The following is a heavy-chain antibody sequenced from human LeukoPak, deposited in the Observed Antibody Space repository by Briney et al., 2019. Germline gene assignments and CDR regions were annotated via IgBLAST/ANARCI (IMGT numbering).Heavy chain of an antibody. CDR2: IIPIFGTA. V-gene: IGHV1-69*13. D-gene: IGHD6-13*01. CDR3: ARDLRRAAAGLDY. CDR1: GGTISRYA. J-gene: IGHJ4*02. Sequence: SVKVSCKASGGTISRYAISWVRQAPGQGLEWMGGIIPIFGTANYAQKFQGRVTITADESTSTAYMELSSLRSEDTAVYYCARDLRRAAAGLDYWGQGTLVTVSS.